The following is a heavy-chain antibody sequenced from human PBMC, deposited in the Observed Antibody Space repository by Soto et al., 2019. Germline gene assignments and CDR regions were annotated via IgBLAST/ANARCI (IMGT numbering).Heavy chain of an antibody. CDR3: AREPYCGGDCYSGWFDP. CDR2: IWYDGSNK. J-gene: IGHJ5*02. CDR1: GFTFSSYG. V-gene: IGHV3-33*01. Sequence: PPRLSCAASGFTFSSYGMHWVRQAPGKGLEWVAVIWYDGSNKYYADSVKGRFTISRDNSKNTLYLQMNSLRAEDTAVYYCAREPYCGGDCYSGWFDPWGQGTLVTVSS. D-gene: IGHD2-21*02.